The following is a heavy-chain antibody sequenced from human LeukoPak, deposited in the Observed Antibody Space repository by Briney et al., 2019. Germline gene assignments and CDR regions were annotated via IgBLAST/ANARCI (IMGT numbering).Heavy chain of an antibody. CDR2: IYYSGST. CDR3: ARPYQIVGATDDDAFDI. V-gene: IGHV4-39*07. D-gene: IGHD1-26*01. J-gene: IGHJ3*02. Sequence: PSETLSLTCTVSGGSISSSSYYWGWIRQPPGKGLEWIGSIYYSGSTYYNPSLKSRVTISVDTSKNQFSLKLSSVTAADTAVYYCARPYQIVGATDDDAFDIWGQGTMVTVSS. CDR1: GGSISSSSYY.